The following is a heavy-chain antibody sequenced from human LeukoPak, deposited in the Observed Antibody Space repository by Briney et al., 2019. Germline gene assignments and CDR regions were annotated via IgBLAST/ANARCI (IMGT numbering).Heavy chain of an antibody. J-gene: IGHJ4*02. D-gene: IGHD3-22*01. CDR3: AKHGEDSSGYYADFFGH. CDR1: GGSINTKTHY. CDR2: VFYNGNT. V-gene: IGHV4-39*01. Sequence: SETLSLTCTVSGGSINTKTHYWACIRQTPGKGLEWIGSVFYNGNTYYNPSLKSRVTISVDTSKNQFSLRLTSVTAADTAVYYCAKHGEDSSGYYADFFGHCGQGTLVTVSS.